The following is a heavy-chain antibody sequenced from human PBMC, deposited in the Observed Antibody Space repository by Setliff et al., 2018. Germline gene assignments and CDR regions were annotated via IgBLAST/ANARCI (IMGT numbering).Heavy chain of an antibody. CDR3: ARVYLAGSGWDKANALDI. CDR2: INPSGGGT. J-gene: IGHJ3*02. D-gene: IGHD6-19*01. CDR1: GYTFIYYY. V-gene: IGHV1-46*03. Sequence: ASVKVSCKASGYTFIYYYIHWVRQAPGQGLEWMGLINPSGGGTIYARKFQGRVTMARETSTSTVYMELSGLRSEDTTVYYCARVYLAGSGWDKANALDIWGQGTMVTVSS.